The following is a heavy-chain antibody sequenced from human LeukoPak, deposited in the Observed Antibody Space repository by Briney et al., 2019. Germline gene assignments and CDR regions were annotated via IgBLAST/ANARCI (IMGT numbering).Heavy chain of an antibody. CDR1: GFTFSNYA. D-gene: IGHD3-10*01. J-gene: IGHJ6*02. CDR2: IGCGPV. Sequence: PGGSLRLSCAASGFTFSNYAMTWVRQAPGKGLEWVSTIGCGPVYYADSVKDRFTISRDNSKNTLFLQMNSLRVEDTGTYYCARGWDTMVRGVNRRSPYYYGMDVWGQGTTVTVSS. CDR3: ARGWDTMVRGVNRRSPYYYGMDV. V-gene: IGHV3-23*01.